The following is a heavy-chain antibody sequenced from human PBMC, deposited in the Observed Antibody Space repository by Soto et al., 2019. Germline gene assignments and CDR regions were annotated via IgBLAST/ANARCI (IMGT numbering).Heavy chain of an antibody. CDR2: IYHSGST. CDR3: ARDHSPPPIAVAAASYYYGMDV. CDR1: GGSISSSNW. D-gene: IGHD6-19*01. Sequence: QVHLQESGPGLVKPSGTLSLTCAVSGGSISSSNWWSWVRQSPGKGLEWIGEIYHSGSTNYNPSLKGRVSISVDKSKNQFSLKLSSVTAADTAVYYCARDHSPPPIAVAAASYYYGMDVWGQGTTVTVSS. J-gene: IGHJ6*02. V-gene: IGHV4-4*02.